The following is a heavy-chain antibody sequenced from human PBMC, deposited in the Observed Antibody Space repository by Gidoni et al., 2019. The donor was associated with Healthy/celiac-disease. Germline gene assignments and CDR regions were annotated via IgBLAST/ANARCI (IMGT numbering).Heavy chain of an antibody. CDR1: GGSISSYY. J-gene: IGHJ6*02. V-gene: IGHV4-59*01. CDR2: IYYSGSP. Sequence: QVQLQESGPGLVKPSETLSLTCTVSGGSISSYYWSWIRQPPGKGLEWIGYIYYSGSPNYNPSLKSRVTISVDTSKNQFSLKLSSVTAADTAVYYCARGGGGRYYYYYGMDVWGQGTTVTVSS. CDR3: ARGGGGRYYYYYGMDV.